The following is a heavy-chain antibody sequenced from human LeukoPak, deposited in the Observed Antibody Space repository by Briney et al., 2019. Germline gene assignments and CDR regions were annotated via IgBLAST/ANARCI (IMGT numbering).Heavy chain of an antibody. CDR3: ARGDYYGSGTNWFDP. V-gene: IGHV4-59*13. CDR1: GGSISSYY. D-gene: IGHD3-10*01. Sequence: SETLSLTCTVSGGSISSYYWSWIRQPPGKGLEWMGYIYYSGSTNYNPSLKSRVTISVDTSKNQFSLKLSSVTAADTAVYYCARGDYYGSGTNWFDPWGQGTLVTVSS. CDR2: IYYSGST. J-gene: IGHJ5*02.